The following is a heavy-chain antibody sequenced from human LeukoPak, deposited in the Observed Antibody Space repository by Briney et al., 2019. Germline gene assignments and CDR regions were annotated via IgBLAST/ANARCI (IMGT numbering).Heavy chain of an antibody. CDR2: INPNSGGT. D-gene: IGHD6-13*01. CDR3: AREGKAAAGTGWFDP. J-gene: IGHJ5*02. Sequence: GASVKVSCKASGYTFTGYYMHWVRQAPGQGLEWMEWINPNSGGTNYAQKFQGRVTMTRDTSISTAYMELSRLRSDDTAVYYCAREGKAAAGTGWFDPWGQGTLVTVSS. CDR1: GYTFTGYY. V-gene: IGHV1-2*02.